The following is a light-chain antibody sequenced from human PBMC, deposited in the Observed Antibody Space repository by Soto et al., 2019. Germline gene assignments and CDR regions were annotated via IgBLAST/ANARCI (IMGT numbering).Light chain of an antibody. V-gene: IGLV2-8*01. CDR2: EVT. CDR1: SSDVGGYNY. Sequence: QSVLTQPPSASGSPGQSVTISCTGTSSDVGGYNYVSWYQQHPGKAPKLMIYEVTKRPSGVPDRFSGSKSGNTASLTVSGLQADDEADYYCSSYAGSNNFFGGGTKVNVL. J-gene: IGLJ2*01. CDR3: SSYAGSNNF.